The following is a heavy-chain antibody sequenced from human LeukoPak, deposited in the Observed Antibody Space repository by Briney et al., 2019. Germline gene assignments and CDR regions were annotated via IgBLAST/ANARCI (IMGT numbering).Heavy chain of an antibody. CDR3: ASGYCSSTSCKRAPPDY. Sequence: PSETLSLTCAVSGYSISSGHYWGWIRQPPGKGLEWIGSIYHSGSTYYNPSLKSRVTISVDTSKNQFSLKLSSVTAADTAVYYCASGYCSSTSCKRAPPDYWGQGTLVTVSS. J-gene: IGHJ4*02. D-gene: IGHD2-2*01. CDR2: IYHSGST. V-gene: IGHV4-38-2*01. CDR1: GYSISSGHY.